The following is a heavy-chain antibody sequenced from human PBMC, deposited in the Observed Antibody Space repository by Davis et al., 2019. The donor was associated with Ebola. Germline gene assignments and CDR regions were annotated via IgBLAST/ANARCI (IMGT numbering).Heavy chain of an antibody. CDR2: ISYDGSNK. J-gene: IGHJ4*02. CDR3: ARDPHQGYYFDY. V-gene: IGHV3-30-3*01. D-gene: IGHD2-2*01. CDR1: GFTFSSYA. Sequence: GESLKISCAASGFTFSSYAMHWVRQAPGKGLEWVAVISYDGSNKYYADSVKGRFTISRDNSKNTLYLQMNSLRAEDTAVYYCARDPHQGYYFDYWGQGTLVTVSS.